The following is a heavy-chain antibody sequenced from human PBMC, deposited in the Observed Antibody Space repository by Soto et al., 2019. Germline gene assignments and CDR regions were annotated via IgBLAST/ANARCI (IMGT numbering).Heavy chain of an antibody. Sequence: WMNWVRQAPGKGPEWVGRIKSKTDGGTVEYAAPVKDRFTISRDDSENTLYLQMNSLKTEDTAVYYCSHGYYQYFESWGQGTLVTVSS. CDR3: SHGYYQYFES. CDR2: IKSKTDGGTV. D-gene: IGHD5-18*01. V-gene: IGHV3-15*07. J-gene: IGHJ4*02. CDR1: W.